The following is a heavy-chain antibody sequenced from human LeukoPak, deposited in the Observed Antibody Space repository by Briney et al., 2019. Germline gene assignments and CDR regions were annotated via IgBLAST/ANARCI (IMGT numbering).Heavy chain of an antibody. V-gene: IGHV1-8*03. CDR3: ARTDYDFWSCTARRYYYYYMDV. Sequence: ASVKVSCKASGYTFTIYDINWVRQATGQGLEWMGWMNPNSGNTGYAQKFQGRVTITRNTSISTAYMELSSLRSEDEAVYYLARTDYDFWSCTARRYYYYYMDVWAKGPRSPSP. D-gene: IGHD3-3*01. J-gene: IGHJ6*03. CDR1: GYTFTIYD. CDR2: MNPNSGNT.